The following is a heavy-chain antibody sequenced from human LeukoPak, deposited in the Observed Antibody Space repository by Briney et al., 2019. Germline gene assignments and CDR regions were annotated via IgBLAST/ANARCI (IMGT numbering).Heavy chain of an antibody. J-gene: IGHJ3*02. D-gene: IGHD3-22*01. V-gene: IGHV4-4*07. Sequence: PSETLSLTCTVSGGSISSYYWSWIRQPAGKGLEWIGRIYTSGSTNYNPSLKSRVTMSVDTSKNQFSLKLSSVTAADTAVYYCARADTYYYDSSGYYYAFDIWGQGTMVTVSS. CDR1: GGSISSYY. CDR2: IYTSGST. CDR3: ARADTYYYDSSGYYYAFDI.